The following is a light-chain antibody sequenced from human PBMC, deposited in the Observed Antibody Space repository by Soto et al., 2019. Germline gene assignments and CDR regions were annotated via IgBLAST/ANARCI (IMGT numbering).Light chain of an antibody. CDR3: QQLRSYPST. CDR2: AAS. V-gene: IGKV1-9*01. J-gene: IGKJ4*01. Sequence: DIQMTQSPSSLAASVGDRVTSTCRASQDISSYLAWYQQKPGKAPTLLIYAASTLQSGVPSRFSGSGFGTDFTLTISSLQAEDFASYYCQQLRSYPSTFGGGTKVDIK. CDR1: QDISSY.